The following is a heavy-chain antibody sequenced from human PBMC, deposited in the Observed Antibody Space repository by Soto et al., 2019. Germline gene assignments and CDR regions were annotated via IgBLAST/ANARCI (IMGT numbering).Heavy chain of an antibody. D-gene: IGHD4-17*01. Sequence: PSETLSLTCAVSGYSISSGYYWGWIRQPPGKGLEWIGSIYHSGSTYYNPSLKSRVTISVDTSKNQFSLKLSSVTAADTAVYYCARVREWVTTVTTYYFDYWGQGTLVTVLL. CDR2: IYHSGST. CDR3: ARVREWVTTVTTYYFDY. J-gene: IGHJ4*02. CDR1: GYSISSGYY. V-gene: IGHV4-38-2*01.